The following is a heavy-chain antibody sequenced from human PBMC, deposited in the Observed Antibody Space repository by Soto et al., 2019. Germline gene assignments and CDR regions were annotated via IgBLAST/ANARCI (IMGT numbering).Heavy chain of an antibody. CDR3: ARRPGGRSWFDP. J-gene: IGHJ5*02. D-gene: IGHD3-16*01. CDR2: IYYSGST. CDR1: GGSISGYY. Sequence: SEPLSLTCTVSGGSISGYYWSWIRQPPGKGLEWIGCIYYSGSTNYNPSLKSRVTISVDTSKNQFSLKLSSVTAADTAVYYCARRPGGRSWFDPWGQGTLVTVSS. V-gene: IGHV4-59*08.